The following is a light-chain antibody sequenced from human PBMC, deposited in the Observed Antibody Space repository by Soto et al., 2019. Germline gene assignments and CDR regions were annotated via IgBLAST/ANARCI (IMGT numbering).Light chain of an antibody. Sequence: QSVLTQPASVSGSPGQSIAISCTGTSSDVGAYDYVSWYQQHPDRAPRLVIYEVSNRPSGVSNRFSGSKSVNTATLTISGLQAEDEADYYCASHTTTTTRVFGTGTKDTDL. CDR3: ASHTTTTTRV. V-gene: IGLV2-14*03. J-gene: IGLJ1*01. CDR1: SSDVGAYDY. CDR2: EVS.